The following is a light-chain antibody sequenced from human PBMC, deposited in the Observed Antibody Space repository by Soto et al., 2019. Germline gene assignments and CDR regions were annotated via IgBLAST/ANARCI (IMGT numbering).Light chain of an antibody. CDR1: SGSIASNY. V-gene: IGLV6-57*03. CDR2: EDN. CDR3: QSYDSSNVV. J-gene: IGLJ2*01. Sequence: NFMLTQPHSVSESPGKTVTISSTRSSGSIASNYVQWYQQRPGSAPTTVIYEDNQRPSGVPDRFSGSIDSSSNSASLTISGVKTEDEADYYCQSYDSSNVVFGGGTKLTVL.